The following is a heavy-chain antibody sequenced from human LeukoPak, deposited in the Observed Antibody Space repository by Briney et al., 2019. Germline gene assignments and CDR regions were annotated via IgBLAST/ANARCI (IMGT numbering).Heavy chain of an antibody. CDR3: ARHASTVTNEYFDY. D-gene: IGHD4-11*01. Sequence: SETLSLTCAVYGGSFSGYYWSWIRQPQGKGLEWIGEINHSGNTNYNPSLKSRVTISVDTSKNQFSLKLSSVTAADTAVYYCARHASTVTNEYFDYWGQGTLVTVSS. CDR1: GGSFSGYY. CDR2: INHSGNT. V-gene: IGHV4-34*01. J-gene: IGHJ4*02.